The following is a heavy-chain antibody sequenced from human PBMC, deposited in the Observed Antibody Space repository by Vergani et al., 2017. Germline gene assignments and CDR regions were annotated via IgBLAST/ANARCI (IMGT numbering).Heavy chain of an antibody. CDR1: GFTVSSNY. J-gene: IGHJ4*02. Sequence: EVQLVESGGGLVQPGGSLRLSCAASGFTVSSNYMSWVRQAPGKGLEWVSVLYSGGTTYYADSVKGRFTISRDNSKNTLYLQMNSLRAEDTAVYYCASYNAGLFDYWGQGTLVTVSS. CDR3: ASYNAGLFDY. CDR2: LYSGGTT. V-gene: IGHV3-66*02. D-gene: IGHD1-1*01.